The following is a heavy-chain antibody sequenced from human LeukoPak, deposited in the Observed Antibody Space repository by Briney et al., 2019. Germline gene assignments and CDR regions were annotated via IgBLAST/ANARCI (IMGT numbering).Heavy chain of an antibody. CDR2: IYTRGST. V-gene: IGHV4-4*07. CDR3: ARDGGGYCSGGSCDHFDY. J-gene: IGHJ4*02. D-gene: IGHD2-15*01. Sequence: SETLSLTCTVSGGSISSYYWSWIRQPAGKGLEWIGRIYTRGSTNYNPSLKSRVTMSVDTSKNQFSLKLSSVTAADTAVYYCARDGGGYCSGGSCDHFDYWGQGTLVTVSS. CDR1: GGSISSYY.